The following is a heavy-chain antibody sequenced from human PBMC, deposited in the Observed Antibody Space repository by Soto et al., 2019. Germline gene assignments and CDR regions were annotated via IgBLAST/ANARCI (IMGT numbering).Heavy chain of an antibody. CDR3: ASVTRTCISTSCYRYYYGMDV. CDR1: GGSVISGSYY. V-gene: IGHV4-61*01. Sequence: SETLSLTCTFSGGSVISGSYYLSWIRKPPGKGLEWIGYIYYSGSTNHNPSLKSRVTISVDTSKNQFSLKLSSVTAADTAVYYCASVTRTCISTSCYRYYYGMDVWGQGTTVTVSS. CDR2: IYYSGST. J-gene: IGHJ6*02. D-gene: IGHD2-2*02.